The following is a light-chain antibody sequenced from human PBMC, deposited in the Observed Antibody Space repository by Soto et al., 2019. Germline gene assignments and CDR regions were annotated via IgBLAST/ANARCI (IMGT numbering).Light chain of an antibody. CDR1: QGIGSD. Sequence: DIQMTQSPSSLSASVGDRVTITCRASQGIGSDLGWYQQKPGKAPKRLIYAASSLQSGVPSRFSGRGSGTEFTLTISSLQPEDFATDDCLQHNSYPPAFGGGTKVEIK. CDR2: AAS. V-gene: IGKV1-17*01. J-gene: IGKJ4*01. CDR3: LQHNSYPPA.